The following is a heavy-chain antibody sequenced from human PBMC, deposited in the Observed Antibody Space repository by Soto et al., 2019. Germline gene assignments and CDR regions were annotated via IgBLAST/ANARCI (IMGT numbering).Heavy chain of an antibody. D-gene: IGHD1-1*01. CDR2: INHGGTT. Sequence: QVQLQQWGAGLLKPSETLSLTCAVYGGSFSAYYWSWIRQPPGKGLEWIGEINHGGTTNYNPSLKGRVTISVDTSNNQFSLKLSSVTAADTAVYYCARGHLRNWPSDAFDIWGQGTMVSVSS. V-gene: IGHV4-34*01. J-gene: IGHJ3*02. CDR3: ARGHLRNWPSDAFDI. CDR1: GGSFSAYY.